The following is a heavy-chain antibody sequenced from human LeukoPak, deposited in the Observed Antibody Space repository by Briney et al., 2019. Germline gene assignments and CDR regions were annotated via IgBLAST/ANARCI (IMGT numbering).Heavy chain of an antibody. CDR3: ARAGDYGDYIRFDP. CDR2: IYHSGST. D-gene: IGHD4-17*01. Sequence: SETLSLTCSVSGGSFSSGGYSWSWIRQPPGKVLEWIGYIYHSGSTYYNPSLKSRVTISVDRSKNQFSLKLSSVTAADAAVYYCARAGDYGDYIRFDPWGQGTLVTVSS. J-gene: IGHJ5*02. CDR1: GGSFSSGGYS. V-gene: IGHV4-30-2*01.